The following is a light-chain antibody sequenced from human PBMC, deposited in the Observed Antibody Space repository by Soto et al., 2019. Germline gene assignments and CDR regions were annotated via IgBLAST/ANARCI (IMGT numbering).Light chain of an antibody. J-gene: IGKJ5*01. Sequence: EVVWTQSSVTPYSTPVERGTIFSMASQSFRGRLAWYQQKPGQAPRLLIYDAYNRDTGIPPRFSGSGSGTDFTLTISSLEPEDSAVYYCQQRHMWPITFGQGTKLDI. V-gene: IGKV3-11*01. CDR1: QSFRGR. CDR2: DAY. CDR3: QQRHMWPIT.